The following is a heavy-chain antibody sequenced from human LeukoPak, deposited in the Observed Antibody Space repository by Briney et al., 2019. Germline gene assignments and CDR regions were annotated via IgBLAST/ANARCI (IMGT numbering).Heavy chain of an antibody. J-gene: IGHJ4*02. CDR3: ATDAKYYFGSRPFFFYEH. CDR1: GDSISSGDYY. Sequence: PSETLSLTCTVSGDSISSGDYYWSWIRQPSGKGLEWIGDIDSSGTTNTNPSLKSRVTMSTDTSKNQFSLKLTSVTAAHTAIYYCATDAKYYFGSRPFFFYEHWGQGTPLTVSS. D-gene: IGHD3-10*01. V-gene: IGHV4-61*08. CDR2: IDSSGTT.